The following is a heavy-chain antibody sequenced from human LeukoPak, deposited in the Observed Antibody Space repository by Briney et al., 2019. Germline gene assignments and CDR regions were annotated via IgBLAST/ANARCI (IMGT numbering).Heavy chain of an antibody. CDR2: IYYSGST. Sequence: PSETLSLTCTVSGGSISSSSYYWGWIRQPPGKGLEWIGSIYYSGSTYYNPSLKSRVTISVDTSKNQFSLKLSSVTAADTAVYDCAWGIAMIVVVITTPSYFDFWGEGTLDTVSS. J-gene: IGHJ4*02. D-gene: IGHD3-22*01. CDR3: AWGIAMIVVVITTPSYFDF. V-gene: IGHV4-39*01. CDR1: GGSISSSSYY.